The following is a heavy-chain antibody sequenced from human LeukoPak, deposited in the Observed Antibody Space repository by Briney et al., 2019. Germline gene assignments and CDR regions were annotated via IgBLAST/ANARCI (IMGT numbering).Heavy chain of an antibody. CDR1: GGSISSYY. CDR2: FYTSGST. Sequence: SETLSLTCTVSGGSISSYYWSLLRQPAGKGLEWIGRFYTSGSTNYNPSLKSRFTMSQDTSQNQFSLKLLSLTAPAPAVFFCARNAPSRGLAVSDYWGQGTLVTVSS. J-gene: IGHJ4*02. CDR3: ARNAPSRGLAVSDY. V-gene: IGHV4-4*07. D-gene: IGHD2-15*01.